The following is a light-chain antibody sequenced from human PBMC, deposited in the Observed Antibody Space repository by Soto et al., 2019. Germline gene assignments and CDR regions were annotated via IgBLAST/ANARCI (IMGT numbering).Light chain of an antibody. V-gene: IGKV3-20*01. CDR3: QQYDSTPPT. CDR2: GAS. CDR1: QSVNSNY. Sequence: EIVLTQSPGTLSLSPGDRATLSCRASQSVNSNYLAWYQRKPGQAPRLLIYGASNRATDIPYRFSASGAGTHFTLTSTRREAEDFAVNYCQQYDSTPPTFGRGTKVEVK. J-gene: IGKJ1*01.